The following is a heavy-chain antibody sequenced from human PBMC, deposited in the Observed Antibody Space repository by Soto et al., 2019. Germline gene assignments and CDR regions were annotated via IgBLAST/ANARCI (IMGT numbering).Heavy chain of an antibody. Sequence: QVQLQQWGAGLLKPSETLSLTCAVYGGSFSGYYWSWIRQPPGKGLEWIGEINHSGSTNYNPSLKSRVTISVDTSKNQFSLKLSSVTAADTAVYYCARGLGLVGATPLFAPWGQGTLVTVSS. J-gene: IGHJ5*02. CDR2: INHSGST. V-gene: IGHV4-34*01. CDR3: ARGLGLVGATPLFAP. D-gene: IGHD1-26*01. CDR1: GGSFSGYY.